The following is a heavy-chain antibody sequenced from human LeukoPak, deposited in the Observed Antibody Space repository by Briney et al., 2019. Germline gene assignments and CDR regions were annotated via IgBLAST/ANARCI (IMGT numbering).Heavy chain of an antibody. Sequence: ASETLSLTCAVYGGSFSGYYWSWIRQPQGKGLEWIGEINHSGSTNYNPSLKSRVTISVDTSKNQFSLKLSSVTAADTAVYYCARAAGDTAYYFDYWGQGTLVTVSS. D-gene: IGHD5-18*01. CDR1: GGSFSGYY. V-gene: IGHV4-34*01. J-gene: IGHJ4*02. CDR2: INHSGST. CDR3: ARAAGDTAYYFDY.